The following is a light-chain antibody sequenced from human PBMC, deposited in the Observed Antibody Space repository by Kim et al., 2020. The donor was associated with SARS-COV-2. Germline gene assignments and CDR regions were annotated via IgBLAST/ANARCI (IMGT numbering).Light chain of an antibody. CDR3: SSHTSSSPSYV. CDR2: DVS. Sequence: QSALTQPASVSGSPGQSIIISCTGTSSDVGGYNYVSWYRQHPGEVPRLMIYDVSERPSGVSHRFSGSKSGNTASLTISGLQAEDEADYYCSSHTSSSPSYVFGTGTKVTVL. V-gene: IGLV2-14*01. J-gene: IGLJ1*01. CDR1: SSDVGGYNY.